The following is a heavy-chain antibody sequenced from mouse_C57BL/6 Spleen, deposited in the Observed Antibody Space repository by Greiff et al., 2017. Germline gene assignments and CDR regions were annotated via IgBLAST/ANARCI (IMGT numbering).Heavy chain of an antibody. D-gene: IGHD1-1*01. Sequence: EVQLQQSGPGLVKPSQSLSLTCSVTGYSITSGYYWNWIRQFPGNKLEWMGYISYDGSNNYKPSLKNRISISRDPSKNQFFLKLNSVTTEDTATYSCENFDYYGSSYWYFDVWGTGTTVTVSS. CDR3: ENFDYYGSSYWYFDV. J-gene: IGHJ1*03. V-gene: IGHV3-6*01. CDR1: GYSITSGYY. CDR2: ISYDGSN.